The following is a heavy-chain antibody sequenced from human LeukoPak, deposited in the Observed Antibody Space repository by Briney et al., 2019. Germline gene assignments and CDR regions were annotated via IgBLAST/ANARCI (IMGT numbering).Heavy chain of an antibody. CDR2: IRGTGGDI. J-gene: IGHJ3*01. V-gene: IGHV3-23*01. CDR3: GRDPNGDYIGAFDF. D-gene: IGHD4-17*01. CDR1: GFTFSSYG. Sequence: PGGSLRLSCAASGFTFSSYGMTWVRQVPEKGLEWVSSIRGTGGDINYADSVKGRFTISRDNSKNTLYLQMSSLRVEDAAVYYCGRDPNGDYIGAFDFWGQGTVVTVSS.